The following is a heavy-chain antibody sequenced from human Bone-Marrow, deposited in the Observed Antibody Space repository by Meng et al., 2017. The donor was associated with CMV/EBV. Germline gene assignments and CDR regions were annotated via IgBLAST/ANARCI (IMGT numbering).Heavy chain of an antibody. D-gene: IGHD2-2*02. CDR2: ISAYNGNT. CDR1: GYTFTSYG. Sequence: ASVKVSCKASGYTFTSYGISWVRQAPGQGLEWMGWISAYNGNTNYAQKLQGRVTMTTDTSTSTAYMELRSLRSDDTAVYYCARGGGYCSSTSCYRLAAYYYYGMDVWGQGTTVTVSS. CDR3: ARGGGYCSSTSCYRLAAYYYYGMDV. V-gene: IGHV1-18*01. J-gene: IGHJ6*02.